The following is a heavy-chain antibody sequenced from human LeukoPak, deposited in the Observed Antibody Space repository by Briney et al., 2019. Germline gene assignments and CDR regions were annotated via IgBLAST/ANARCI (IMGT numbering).Heavy chain of an antibody. Sequence: SETLSLTCTVSGGSISSSSYYWGWIRQPPGKGLEWIGSIYYSGSTYYNPSLKSRVTISVDTSKNQSSLKLSSVTAADTAVYYCARHDWIAVADIDYWGQGTLVTVSS. D-gene: IGHD6-19*01. V-gene: IGHV4-39*01. J-gene: IGHJ4*02. CDR1: GGSISSSSYY. CDR3: ARHDWIAVADIDY. CDR2: IYYSGST.